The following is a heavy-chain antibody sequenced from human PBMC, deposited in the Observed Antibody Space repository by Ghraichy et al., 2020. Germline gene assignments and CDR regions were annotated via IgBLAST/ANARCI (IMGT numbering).Heavy chain of an antibody. CDR3: ARDGSGSSSMNYYGMDV. V-gene: IGHV1-18*04. D-gene: IGHD6-13*01. CDR1: GYTFTSYG. CDR2: ISAYNGNT. J-gene: IGHJ6*02. Sequence: ASVKVSCKASGYTFTSYGISWVRQAPGQGLEWMGWISAYNGNTNYAQKLQGRVTMTTDTSTSTAYMELRSLRSDDTAVYYCARDGSGSSSMNYYGMDVWGQGTTVTVSS.